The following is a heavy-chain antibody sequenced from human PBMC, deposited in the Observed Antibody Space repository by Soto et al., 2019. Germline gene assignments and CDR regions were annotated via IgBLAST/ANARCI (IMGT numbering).Heavy chain of an antibody. CDR1: GFSLTTSVVI. Sequence: ETGPTLVNPTHTLTMTGTLSGFSLTTSVVIVGWIRQPPGKALEWVAFIYWNDDKRYSPSLKSRLTITKDNSKKQVALTMTNMDPVDTATYYCAYRVGSRGSFDYWGPGNLVTGSS. D-gene: IGHD6-25*01. V-gene: IGHV2-5*01. CDR2: IYWNDDK. CDR3: AYRVGSRGSFDY. J-gene: IGHJ4*02.